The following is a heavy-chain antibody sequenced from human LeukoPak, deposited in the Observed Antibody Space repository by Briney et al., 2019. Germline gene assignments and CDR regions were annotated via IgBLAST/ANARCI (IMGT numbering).Heavy chain of an antibody. J-gene: IGHJ4*02. CDR1: GYTFTGYY. CDR2: INPNSGDT. D-gene: IGHD2-15*01. V-gene: IGHV1-2*02. Sequence: GASVKVSCKASGYTFTGYYIHWVRQAPGQGLEWMGWINPNSGDTKYAQKFQGRVTMTRDTSISTAYMELRSLRSDDTAVYYCARPHPDCSGGSCYAALDYWGQGTLVTVSS. CDR3: ARPHPDCSGGSCYAALDY.